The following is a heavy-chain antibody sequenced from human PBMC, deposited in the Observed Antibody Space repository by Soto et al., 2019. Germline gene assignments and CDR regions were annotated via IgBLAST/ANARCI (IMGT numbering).Heavy chain of an antibody. CDR1: GFTFSSYS. D-gene: IGHD3-10*01. CDR3: ARGEESWDYYYGMDV. CDR2: ISSSSSYI. Sequence: EVQLVESGGGLVKPGVSLRLSCAASGFTFSSYSMNWVRQAPGKGLELVSSISSSSSYIYYADSVKGRFTISRDNAKNSLYLQMNSLRAEETAVYYCARGEESWDYYYGMDVWGQGTTVTVSS. J-gene: IGHJ6*02. V-gene: IGHV3-21*01.